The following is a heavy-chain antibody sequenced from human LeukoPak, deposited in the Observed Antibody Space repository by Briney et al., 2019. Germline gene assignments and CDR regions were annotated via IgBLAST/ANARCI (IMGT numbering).Heavy chain of an antibody. J-gene: IGHJ4*02. Sequence: PGGCLRLSCAASGFTFSSYAMSWVRQAPGKGLEWVSAISGSGGSTYYADSVKGRFTISRDNSKNTLYLQMNSLRAEDTAVSYCAASFDYDSSGYYYELSFDYWGQGTLVTVSS. CDR2: ISGSGGST. D-gene: IGHD3-22*01. CDR1: GFTFSSYA. CDR3: AASFDYDSSGYYYELSFDY. V-gene: IGHV3-23*01.